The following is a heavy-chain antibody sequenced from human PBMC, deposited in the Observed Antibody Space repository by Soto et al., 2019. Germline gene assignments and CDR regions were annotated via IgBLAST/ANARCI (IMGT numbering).Heavy chain of an antibody. V-gene: IGHV3-30-3*01. CDR1: GFTFSSYA. Sequence: QVQLVESGGGVVQPGRSLRLSCAASGFTFSSYAMHWVRQAPGKGLEWVAVISYDGSNKYYADSVKGRFTISRDNSKNTLYLQMNSLRAEDTAVYYCARGSGLRYFDWLPPYYYGMDVWGQGTTVTVSS. CDR3: ARGSGLRYFDWLPPYYYGMDV. D-gene: IGHD3-9*01. J-gene: IGHJ6*02. CDR2: ISYDGSNK.